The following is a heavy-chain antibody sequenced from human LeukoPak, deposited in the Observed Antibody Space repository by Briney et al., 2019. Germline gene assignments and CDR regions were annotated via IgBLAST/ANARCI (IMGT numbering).Heavy chain of an antibody. J-gene: IGHJ4*02. D-gene: IGHD4-17*01. CDR2: IYHSGST. Sequence: PSGTLSLTCAVSGGSISSSNWWSWVRQPPGQGLAWIGEIYHSGSTNYNPSLKSRVTISVDKSKNQFSLKLSSVTAADTAVYYCARDLHDYGDYVLDSWGQGTLVTVSS. CDR3: ARDLHDYGDYVLDS. V-gene: IGHV4-4*02. CDR1: GGSISSSNW.